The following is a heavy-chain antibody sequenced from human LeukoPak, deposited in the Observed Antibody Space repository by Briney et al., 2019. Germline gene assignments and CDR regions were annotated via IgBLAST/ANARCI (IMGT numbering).Heavy chain of an antibody. Sequence: SETLSLTCTVSGGSITSITSGSFYWGWIRQPPGKGLEWIGSIYHSGSTSYTPSLKSRVTISVDTSKNQFSLKLSSVTAADTAVYYCARTINLYSSSWYRWAYYFDYWGQGTLVTVSS. J-gene: IGHJ4*02. V-gene: IGHV4-39*07. CDR1: GGSITSITSGSFY. CDR3: ARTINLYSSSWYRWAYYFDY. D-gene: IGHD6-13*01. CDR2: IYHSGST.